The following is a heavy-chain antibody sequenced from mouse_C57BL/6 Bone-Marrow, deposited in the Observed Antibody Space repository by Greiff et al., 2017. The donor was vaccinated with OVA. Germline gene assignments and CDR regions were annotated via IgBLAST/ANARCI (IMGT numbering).Heavy chain of an antibody. Sequence: VKLVESGPGLVQPSQSLSITCTVSGFSLTSYGVHWVRQPPGKGLEWLGVIWSGVSTDYNAAFISRLSISKDNSKSQVFFKMNSLQADDTAIYYCAKSYYSNYGLVFAYWGQGTLVTVSA. V-gene: IGHV2-4*01. CDR2: IWSGVST. J-gene: IGHJ3*01. D-gene: IGHD2-5*01. CDR3: AKSYYSNYGLVFAY. CDR1: GFSLTSYG.